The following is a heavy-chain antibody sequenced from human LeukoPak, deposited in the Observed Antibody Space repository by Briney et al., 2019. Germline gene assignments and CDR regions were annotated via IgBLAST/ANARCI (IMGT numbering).Heavy chain of an antibody. D-gene: IGHD6-13*01. CDR1: GYTFTGYY. V-gene: IGHV1-2*04. CDR2: INPNSGGT. Sequence: ASVKVSCKASGYTFTGYYIHWVRQAPGQGLEWMGWINPNSGGTNYAQKFQDWVTMTRDTSISTAYMELSRLKSDDTAVCYCARGWSYSSSWYGDYWGQGTLVTVSS. CDR3: ARGWSYSSSWYGDY. J-gene: IGHJ4*02.